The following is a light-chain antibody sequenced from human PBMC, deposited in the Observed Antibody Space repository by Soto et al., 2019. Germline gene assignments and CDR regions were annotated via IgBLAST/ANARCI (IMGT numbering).Light chain of an antibody. V-gene: IGKV1-39*01. CDR3: QQSYSTPGT. CDR2: AAS. J-gene: IGKJ1*01. CDR1: QSISSY. Sequence: DIQMTQSPSSLSASVVDRVTITCRASQSISSYLNWYQQKPGKAPKLLIYAASSLQSGVPSRFSGSGSGTDLTLTISSLQPEDFATYYCQQSYSTPGTFGPGTKV.